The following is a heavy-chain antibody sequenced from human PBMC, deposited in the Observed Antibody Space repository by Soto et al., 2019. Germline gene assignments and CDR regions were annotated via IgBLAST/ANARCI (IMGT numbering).Heavy chain of an antibody. D-gene: IGHD1-1*01. V-gene: IGHV4-30-2*01. CDR2: IYHSGST. CDR3: ARDQLEGNWFDP. CDR1: GGSISSGGYS. J-gene: IGHJ5*02. Sequence: QLQLQESGSGLVRPSQTLSLTCAVSGGSISSGGYSWNWIRQPPGKGLEWIGYIYHSGSTLYNPSLKSRVTTSVDKSKNQFSLKLSSVTAADTAVYYRARDQLEGNWFDPWGQGTLVTVSS.